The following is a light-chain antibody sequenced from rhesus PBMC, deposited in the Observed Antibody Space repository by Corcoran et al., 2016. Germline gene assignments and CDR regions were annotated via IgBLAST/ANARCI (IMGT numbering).Light chain of an antibody. V-gene: IGKV2S9*01. Sequence: DVVLTQSPLSLPVTLGQPASVSCRSSQSLVYRDGKTYLSWLQQKPGQPTRRLIYQVSNRDPGVPDSFSGSGAGTDVRLTISRGEAEDVGVYYCMQGTHSPYSFGQGTKVEIK. CDR2: QVS. J-gene: IGKJ2*01. CDR1: QSLVYRDGKTY. CDR3: MQGTHSPYS.